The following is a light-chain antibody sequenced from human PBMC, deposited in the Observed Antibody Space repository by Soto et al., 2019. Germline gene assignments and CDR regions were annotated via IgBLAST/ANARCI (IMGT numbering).Light chain of an antibody. CDR1: QSVSSN. CDR2: GAS. J-gene: IGKJ2*01. CDR3: QQYNNWPPYT. Sequence: EIVMTQSPATLSVSPGERATLSCRASQSVSSNLAWYQHKPGQAPRLLIYGASNRATGIPARFSGSGSGTEFTLTISSLQSEDFAVYYWQQYNNWPPYTFGQGTKLEIK. V-gene: IGKV3-15*01.